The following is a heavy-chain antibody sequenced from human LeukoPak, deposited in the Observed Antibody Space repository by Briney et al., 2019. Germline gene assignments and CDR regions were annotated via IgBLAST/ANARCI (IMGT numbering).Heavy chain of an antibody. V-gene: IGHV4-34*01. CDR3: ATPVSGSRGWYYNH. Sequence: SETLSLTCAVYGGSFSGYYWSWIRQPPEKGLEWIGEINNSGSTNYNTSLKSRVTISVDTSKNQFSLKLSSVTAANTAVNYCATPVSGSRGWYYNHWGQGTRVTVSS. J-gene: IGHJ4*02. CDR1: GGSFSGYY. CDR2: INNSGST. D-gene: IGHD6-19*01.